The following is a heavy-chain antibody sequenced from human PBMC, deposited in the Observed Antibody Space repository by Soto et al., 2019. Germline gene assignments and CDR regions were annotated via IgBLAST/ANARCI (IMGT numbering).Heavy chain of an antibody. D-gene: IGHD3-16*02. J-gene: IGHJ4*01. Sequence: SDTLSLTSAVSGGSIRSNNWWSWVRQPPGKGLEWIGEIYHSGVTNYNPSLKSRVTISVDKSKNQFSLKLSSLTAADTAVYYCARISSYRFDYWRDLTPVTVPS. CDR1: GGSIRSNNW. CDR3: ARISSYRFDY. V-gene: IGHV4-4*02. CDR2: IYHSGVT.